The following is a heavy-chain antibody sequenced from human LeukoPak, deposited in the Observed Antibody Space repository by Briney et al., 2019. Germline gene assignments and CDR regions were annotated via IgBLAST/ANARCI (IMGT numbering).Heavy chain of an antibody. CDR3: ARHTLVGARNAFDI. CDR2: IYTSGST. D-gene: IGHD1-26*01. J-gene: IGHJ3*02. V-gene: IGHV4-4*07. CDR1: GGSISSYY. Sequence: SETLSLTCTVSGGSISSYYWSWIRQPAGKGLEWIGRIYTSGSTNYNPSLKSRVTTSVDSSKNQFSLKLSSVTAADTAVYYCARHTLVGARNAFDIWGQGQWSPSLQ.